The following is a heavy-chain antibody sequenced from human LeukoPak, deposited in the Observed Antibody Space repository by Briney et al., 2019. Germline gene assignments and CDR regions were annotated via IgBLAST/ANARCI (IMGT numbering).Heavy chain of an antibody. CDR1: GFTFSSYA. CDR3: AKDLKRGNGAFDI. CDR2: ISGSGGST. D-gene: IGHD3-10*01. Sequence: GGSLRLSCAASGFTFSSYAMSWVRQAPGKGLEWVSAISGSGGSTYYADSVKGRFTISRDNSKNTLYLQMNSLRAEDTAVYYRAKDLKRGNGAFDIWGQGTMVTVSS. J-gene: IGHJ3*02. V-gene: IGHV3-23*01.